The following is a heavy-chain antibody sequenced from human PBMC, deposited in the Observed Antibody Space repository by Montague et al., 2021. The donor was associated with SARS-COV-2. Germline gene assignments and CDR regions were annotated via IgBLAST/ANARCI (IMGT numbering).Heavy chain of an antibody. D-gene: IGHD6-19*01. J-gene: IGHJ4*02. V-gene: IGHV4-39*01. CDR1: GDSISSSSNY. CDR2: INYGETT. CDR3: ATQEDPSGWIPGPFDF. Sequence: SETLSLTCTVSGDSISSSSNYWGWIRQSPGKGLEWIGSINYGETTYYNPSLKSRLTISVDTSKNQFSLRLMSVTAADSAVYYCATQEDPSGWIPGPFDFWGQGTLLSVSS.